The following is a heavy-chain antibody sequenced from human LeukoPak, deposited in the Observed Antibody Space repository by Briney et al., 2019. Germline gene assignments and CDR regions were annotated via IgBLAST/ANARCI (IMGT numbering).Heavy chain of an antibody. CDR2: ISESGSGT. V-gene: IGHV3-23*01. J-gene: IGHJ2*01. Sequence: GGSLRLSCAVSGLTFSRYAMSWVRQAPGKGLEWVSAISESGSGTYYADSVKGRFTISRDNAKNSLCLQMNSLRAEDTALYHCARDRKDFWSGYSYWYFDLWGRGTLVTVSS. CDR1: GLTFSRYA. D-gene: IGHD3-3*01. CDR3: ARDRKDFWSGYSYWYFDL.